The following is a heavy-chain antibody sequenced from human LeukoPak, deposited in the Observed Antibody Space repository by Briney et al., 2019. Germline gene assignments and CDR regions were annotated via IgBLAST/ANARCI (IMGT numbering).Heavy chain of an antibody. CDR2: IYYSGST. J-gene: IGHJ4*02. CDR3: ARDQAAAGHIDY. D-gene: IGHD6-13*01. Sequence: SETLSLTCTVSGGSISSYYWSCIRQPPGKGLEWIGYIYYSGSTNYNPSLKSRVTISVDTSKNQFSLKLSSVTAADTAVYYCARDQAAAGHIDYWGQGTLATVSS. V-gene: IGHV4-59*12. CDR1: GGSISSYY.